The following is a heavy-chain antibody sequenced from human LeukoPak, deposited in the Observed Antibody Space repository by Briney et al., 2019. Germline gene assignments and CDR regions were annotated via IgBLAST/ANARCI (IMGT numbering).Heavy chain of an antibody. CDR1: GGSISSYH. CDR2: IYYSGST. Sequence: SETLSLTCTVSGGSISSYHWSWIRQPPGKGLEWIGYIYYSGSTNYNPSLKSRVTISVDTSKNQFSLKLSSVTAADTAVYYCARLRYCSGGSCYYFDYWGQGTVVTVSS. CDR3: ARLRYCSGGSCYYFDY. J-gene: IGHJ4*02. D-gene: IGHD2-15*01. V-gene: IGHV4-59*08.